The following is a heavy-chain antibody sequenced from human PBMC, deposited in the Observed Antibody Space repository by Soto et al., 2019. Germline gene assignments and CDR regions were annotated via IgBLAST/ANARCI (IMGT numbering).Heavy chain of an antibody. D-gene: IGHD5-18*01. V-gene: IGHV3-30-3*01. J-gene: IGHJ3*02. CDR1: GFTFGKYA. CDR2: ILYDGSNR. CDR3: ARLWGFNYGYDAFDI. Sequence: QEQLVESGGGVVQPGRSLRLSCAASGFTFGKYAMHWVRQAPGKGLEWVAVILYDGSNRNYADFVKGRFTISRDNSKDTLYLQMNSLRDEDTAVYYCARLWGFNYGYDAFDIWGQGTMVTVSS.